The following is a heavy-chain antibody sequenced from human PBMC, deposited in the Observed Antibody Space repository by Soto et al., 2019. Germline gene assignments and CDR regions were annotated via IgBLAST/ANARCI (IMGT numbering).Heavy chain of an antibody. CDR1: GGSFSGYY. D-gene: IGHD2-2*01. Sequence: QVQLQQWGAGLLKPSETLSLTCAVYGGSFSGYYWSWIRQPPGKGLEWIGEINHSGSTNYNPSLKSRVTISVDTSKNQFSLKLSSVTAADTAVYYCARVVVPAASSPFDPWGQGTLVTVSS. J-gene: IGHJ5*02. V-gene: IGHV4-34*01. CDR2: INHSGST. CDR3: ARVVVPAASSPFDP.